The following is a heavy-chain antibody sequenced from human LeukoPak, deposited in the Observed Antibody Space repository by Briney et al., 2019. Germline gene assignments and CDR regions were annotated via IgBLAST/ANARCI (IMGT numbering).Heavy chain of an antibody. CDR1: GGSFSGYY. J-gene: IGHJ4*02. CDR3: ARGLYDSSAGYYFDY. V-gene: IGHV4-34*01. D-gene: IGHD3-22*01. CDR2: INHSGST. Sequence: SETLSLTCAVYGGSFSGYYWSWIRQPPGKGLEWIGEINHSGSTNYNPSLKSRVTISVDTSKNQFSLKLSSVTAADTAVYYCARGLYDSSAGYYFDYWGQGTLVTVPS.